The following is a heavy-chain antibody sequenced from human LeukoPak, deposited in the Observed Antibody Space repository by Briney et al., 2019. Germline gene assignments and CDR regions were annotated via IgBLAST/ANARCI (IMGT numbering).Heavy chain of an antibody. J-gene: IGHJ4*02. Sequence: GGSLRLSCASSGFTFSSYAMSWVRQAPGKGLEWVSAISGSGGSTYYADSVKGRFTISRDNSKNTLYLQMNSLRAEDTAVYYCAKDPVVVRYYFDYWGQGTLVTVSS. V-gene: IGHV3-23*01. CDR2: ISGSGGST. CDR3: AKDPVVVRYYFDY. D-gene: IGHD2-15*01. CDR1: GFTFSSYA.